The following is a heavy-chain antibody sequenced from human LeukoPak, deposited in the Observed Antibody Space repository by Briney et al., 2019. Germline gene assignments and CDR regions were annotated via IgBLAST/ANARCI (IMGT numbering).Heavy chain of an antibody. D-gene: IGHD1-26*01. J-gene: IGHJ4*02. CDR2: ISGSGGST. Sequence: GGSLRVSCAASGFTFSSYAMSWVRQAPGNGLEWVSAISGSGGSTYYADSVKGRFTISRDNSKNTLYLQMNSLRAEDTAVYYCAKAASPTTRYFDYWGQGTLVTVSS. CDR1: GFTFSSYA. V-gene: IGHV3-23*01. CDR3: AKAASPTTRYFDY.